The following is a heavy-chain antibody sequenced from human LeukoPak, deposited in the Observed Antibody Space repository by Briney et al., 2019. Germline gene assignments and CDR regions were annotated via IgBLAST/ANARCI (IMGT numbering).Heavy chain of an antibody. V-gene: IGHV3-23*01. D-gene: IGHD3-10*01. CDR2: ISGSGGST. CDR3: AKDRYYYGSGSYFDY. CDR1: GFTFSSYA. Sequence: PGGSLRLSCAASGFTFSSYAMSWVRQAPGKGLEWVSAISGSGGSTYYADSVKGRFTISRDNSKNTLYLQMNSLRAEDTAVYYCAKDRYYYGSGSYFDYWGQGTLVTVSS. J-gene: IGHJ4*02.